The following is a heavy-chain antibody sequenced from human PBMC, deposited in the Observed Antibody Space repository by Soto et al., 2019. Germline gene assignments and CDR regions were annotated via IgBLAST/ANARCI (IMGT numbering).Heavy chain of an antibody. Sequence: QITLNESGPTVVRPTETLTLTCRFSGFSLTTSGVGVGCIRQSPGKAPEWLALIYWDDDKRYSASLKSRLTITKETSKNQVVLTVSDLDPTDTATYYCAHRVLRTVFGLVTTTAIYFDFWGQGTPVAVSS. V-gene: IGHV2-5*02. CDR1: GFSLTTSGVG. CDR3: AHRVLRTVFGLVTTTAIYFDF. CDR2: IYWDDDK. J-gene: IGHJ4*02. D-gene: IGHD3-3*01.